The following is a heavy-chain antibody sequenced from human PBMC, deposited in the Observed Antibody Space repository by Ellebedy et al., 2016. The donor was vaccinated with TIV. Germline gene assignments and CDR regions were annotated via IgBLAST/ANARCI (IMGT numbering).Heavy chain of an antibody. CDR3: ACGFDY. CDR1: GFTFSNCG. CDR2: IKKDGSEK. J-gene: IGHJ4*02. V-gene: IGHV3-7*01. Sequence: GESLKIFCAASGFTFSNCGMEWVRQAPGKGLEWVANIKKDGSEKHYVDSVKGRFTISRDNAKSSLYLQMNSLRAEDTAVYFCACGFDYWGQGTLVTVSS.